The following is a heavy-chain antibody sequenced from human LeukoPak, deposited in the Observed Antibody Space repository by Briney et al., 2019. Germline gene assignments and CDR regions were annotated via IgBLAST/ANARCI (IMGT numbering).Heavy chain of an antibody. CDR2: INPNSGGT. D-gene: IGHD2-15*01. J-gene: IGHJ6*02. CDR1: GYTFTGYY. V-gene: IGHV1-2*02. CDR3: ARAPYCSGGSCYPPYYYYYGMDV. Sequence: ASVKVSCKASGYTFTGYYMHWVRQAPGQGLEWMGWINPNSGGTNYAQKFQGRVTMTRDTSISTAYMELSRLRSDDTAVYYCARAPYCSGGSCYPPYYYYYGMDVWGQGTTVTVSS.